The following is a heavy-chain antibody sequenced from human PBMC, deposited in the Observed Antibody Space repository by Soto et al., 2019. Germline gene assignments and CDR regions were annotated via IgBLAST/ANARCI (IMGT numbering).Heavy chain of an antibody. CDR2: IYYSGST. CDR3: ARSRGSSWQPLNWFDP. V-gene: IGHV4-39*01. J-gene: IGHJ5*02. Sequence: SETLSLTCTVSGGSISSSSYYWGWIRQPPGKGLEWIGSIYYSGSTYYNPSLKSRVTISVDTSKNQFSLKLSSVTAADTAVYYCARSRGSSWQPLNWFDPWGQGTLVTVSS. D-gene: IGHD6-13*01. CDR1: GGSISSSSYY.